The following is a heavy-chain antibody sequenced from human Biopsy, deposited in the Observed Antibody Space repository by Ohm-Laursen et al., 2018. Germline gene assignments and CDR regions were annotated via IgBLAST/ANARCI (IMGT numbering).Heavy chain of an antibody. CDR3: VRQGGYFQN. CDR2: IYTSGSP. V-gene: IGHV4-4*07. Sequence: SDTLSLTCTVSGDSINNYYWSWIRQPAGKGLEWIGRIYTSGSPNYNLSLESRVTMSVGTSKNQFSLNLRSVTAADTAVYYCVRQGGYFQNWGPGSQVAVSS. D-gene: IGHD5-12*01. J-gene: IGHJ1*01. CDR1: GDSINNYY.